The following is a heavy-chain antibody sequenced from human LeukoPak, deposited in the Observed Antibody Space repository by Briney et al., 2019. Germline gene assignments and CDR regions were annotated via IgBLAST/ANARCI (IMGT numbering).Heavy chain of an antibody. D-gene: IGHD6-13*01. CDR2: FDPEDGET. CDR3: ATALAAAGSFDY. J-gene: IGHJ4*02. Sequence: GASVKGSCKVSGYTLTELSMHWVRQAPGKGLEWMGGFDPEDGETIYAQKFQGRVTMTEDTSTDTAYMELSSLRSEDTAVYYCATALAAAGSFDYWGQGTLVTVSS. V-gene: IGHV1-24*01. CDR1: GYTLTELS.